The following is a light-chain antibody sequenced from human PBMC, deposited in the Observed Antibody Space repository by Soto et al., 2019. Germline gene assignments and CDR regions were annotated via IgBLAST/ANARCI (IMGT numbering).Light chain of an antibody. CDR2: GNS. CDR1: SSNIGATYD. CDR3: QSFDKSLGGWV. Sequence: QSVLTQPPSVSGAPGQRVTISCTGGSSNIGATYDVHWYQHFPGKAPKLLIFGNSNRPSGVPDRFSASKSGTSGSLAITGLQAEDEAVYYCQSFDKSLGGWVFGGGTKVTVL. J-gene: IGLJ3*02. V-gene: IGLV1-40*01.